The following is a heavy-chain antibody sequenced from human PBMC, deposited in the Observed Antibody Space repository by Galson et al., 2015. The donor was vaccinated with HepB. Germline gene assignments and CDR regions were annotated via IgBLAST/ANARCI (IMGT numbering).Heavy chain of an antibody. CDR1: GGTFSSYA. Sequence: SVKVSCKASGGTFSSYAISWVRQAPGQGLEWMGRIIPILGIANYAQKFQGRVTITADKSTSTAYMELSSLRSEDTAVYYCGVAGPRENYYYYGMDVWGQGTTVTVSS. V-gene: IGHV1-69*04. J-gene: IGHJ6*02. CDR2: IIPILGIA. CDR3: GVAGPRENYYYYGMDV. D-gene: IGHD6-19*01.